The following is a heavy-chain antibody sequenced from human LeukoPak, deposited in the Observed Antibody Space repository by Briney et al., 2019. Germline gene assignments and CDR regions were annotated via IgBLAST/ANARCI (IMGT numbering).Heavy chain of an antibody. J-gene: IGHJ3*02. Sequence: SVKVSCKASGGTFSSYAISWVRQAPGQGLEWMGGIIPIFGTANYAQKFQGRVTITADKSTSTAYMELSSLRSDDTAVYYCATAPPYIGTYGGVPFDMWGQGTMVTVSS. CDR3: ATAPPYIGTYGGVPFDM. CDR2: IIPIFGTA. V-gene: IGHV1-69*06. D-gene: IGHD1-26*01. CDR1: GGTFSSYA.